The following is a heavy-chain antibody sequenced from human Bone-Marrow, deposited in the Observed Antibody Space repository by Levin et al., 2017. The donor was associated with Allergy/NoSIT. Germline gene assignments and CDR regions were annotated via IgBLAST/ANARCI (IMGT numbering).Heavy chain of an antibody. D-gene: IGHD5-12*01. Sequence: PGGSLRLSCAASGFTFRSYGMHWVRQAPGKGLEWVAVIWYSGSHQYYADSVKGRFTISRDSSKNTLFLQMNNLTVEDTAVYFCARDIGYEATCYGLDVWGQGTTVTVSS. CDR1: GFTFRSYG. CDR3: ARDIGYEATCYGLDV. V-gene: IGHV3-33*01. CDR2: IWYSGSHQ. J-gene: IGHJ6*02.